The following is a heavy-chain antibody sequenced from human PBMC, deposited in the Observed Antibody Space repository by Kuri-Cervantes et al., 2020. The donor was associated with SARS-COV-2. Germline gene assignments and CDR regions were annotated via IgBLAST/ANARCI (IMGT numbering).Heavy chain of an antibody. Sequence: GSLRLSCTVSGGSISSYYWSWIRQPPGKGLEWIGYIYYSGSTNYNPSLKSRVTISVDTSKNQFSLKLSSVTAADTAVYYCARLRYSNGWYYDYWGQGTRVTGYS. J-gene: IGHJ4*02. CDR3: ARLRYSNGWYYDY. D-gene: IGHD6-19*01. V-gene: IGHV4-59*08. CDR1: GGSISSYY. CDR2: IYYSGST.